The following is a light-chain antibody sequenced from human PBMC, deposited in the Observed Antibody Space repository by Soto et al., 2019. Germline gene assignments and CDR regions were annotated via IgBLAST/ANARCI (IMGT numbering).Light chain of an antibody. V-gene: IGKV4-1*01. CDR1: QSVLYSSNNKNY. Sequence: DIVMTQSPDSLAVSLGERATINCKSSQSVLYSSNNKNYLAWYQQKPGQPPKLLIYWASTRESGVPDRISGSGSRTDFTLTISRLQAEDVAVYYCQQYYSTPLTFGGGTKVEIK. J-gene: IGKJ4*01. CDR2: WAS. CDR3: QQYYSTPLT.